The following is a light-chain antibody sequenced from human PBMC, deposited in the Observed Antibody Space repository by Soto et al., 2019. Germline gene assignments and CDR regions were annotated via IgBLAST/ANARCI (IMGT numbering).Light chain of an antibody. CDR3: LQDYNYPWT. Sequence: EIVMTQSPATLCVSPGERATPSSMGSQSVSIHLVWCQQKPGQAPRLLIYDASSRATGIPARFSGSGSGTDFTLTISSLQPEDFATYYCLQDYNYPWTFGQGTKVDIK. CDR2: DAS. V-gene: IGKV3D-15*01. J-gene: IGKJ1*01. CDR1: QSVSIH.